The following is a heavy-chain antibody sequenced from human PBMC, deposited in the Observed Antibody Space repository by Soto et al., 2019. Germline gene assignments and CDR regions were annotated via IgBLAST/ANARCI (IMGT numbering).Heavy chain of an antibody. V-gene: IGHV1-2*04. Sequence: ASVKVSCKASGYTFTGYYMHWVRQAPGQGLEWMGWINPNSGGTNYAQKFQGWVTMTRDTSISTAYMELSRLRSDDTAVYYCVRSLPIVVYAFDIWGQGTMVTVSS. D-gene: IGHD3-22*01. J-gene: IGHJ3*02. CDR1: GYTFTGYY. CDR3: VRSLPIVVYAFDI. CDR2: INPNSGGT.